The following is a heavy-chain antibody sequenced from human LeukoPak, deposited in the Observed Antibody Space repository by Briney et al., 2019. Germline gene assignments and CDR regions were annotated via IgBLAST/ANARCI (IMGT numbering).Heavy chain of an antibody. Sequence: PGGSLRLSCGASGITFNNAWMTWVRQAPGKGLEWVGRIKSKTDGGTTDYAAPVKGRFTISRDDSKNMLYLQMNSLKTEDTAVYYCATERHTSGWYDASDIWGQGTMVIASS. D-gene: IGHD6-19*01. J-gene: IGHJ3*02. CDR3: ATERHTSGWYDASDI. CDR1: GITFNNAW. V-gene: IGHV3-15*01. CDR2: IKSKTDGGTT.